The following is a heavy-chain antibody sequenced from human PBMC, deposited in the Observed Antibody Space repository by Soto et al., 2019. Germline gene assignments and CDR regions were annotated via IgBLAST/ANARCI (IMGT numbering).Heavy chain of an antibody. CDR2: ISGSGTAT. D-gene: IGHD3-22*01. CDR3: AKTRLYDNNESHSDGFDV. V-gene: IGHV3-23*01. J-gene: IGHJ3*01. Sequence: WGSLGIYCESSVFPFWTYSMSWVRQAPRRGLEWVSGISGSGTATYYTDSVKGRFTVSRDNSKDTLFLQMNTLRVEDTAVYYCAKTRLYDNNESHSDGFDVWGPGTAFTVSS. CDR1: VFPFWTYS.